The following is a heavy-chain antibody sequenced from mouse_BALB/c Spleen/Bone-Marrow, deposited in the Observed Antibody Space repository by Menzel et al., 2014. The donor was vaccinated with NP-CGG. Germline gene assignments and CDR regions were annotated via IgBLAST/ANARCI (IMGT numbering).Heavy chain of an antibody. J-gene: IGHJ3*01. CDR1: GFHIKDTY. D-gene: IGHD2-9*01. V-gene: IGHV14-3*02. CDR2: IDPANGNT. CDR3: TTYYGSRFTY. Sequence: VTLKVSGAELVKPGASVKLSCTASGFHIKDTYMHWVKQRPEQGLEWIGRIDPANGNTKYDPKFQGKATITADTSSNTAYLQLSSLPSEDTAVYYCTTYYGSRFTYWGQGTLVTVSA.